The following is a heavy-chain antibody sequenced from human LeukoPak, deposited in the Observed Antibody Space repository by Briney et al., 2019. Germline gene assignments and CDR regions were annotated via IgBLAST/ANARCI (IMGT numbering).Heavy chain of an antibody. CDR3: ARGRGYGDYVPFDY. Sequence: SVKVSCKASGGTFSSYAISWVRQAPGQGLEWMGRIIPIFGTANYTQKFQGRVTITTDESTSTAYMELSSLRSEDTAVYYCARGRGYGDYVPFDYWGQGTLVTVSS. CDR2: IIPIFGTA. V-gene: IGHV1-69*05. CDR1: GGTFSSYA. D-gene: IGHD4-17*01. J-gene: IGHJ4*02.